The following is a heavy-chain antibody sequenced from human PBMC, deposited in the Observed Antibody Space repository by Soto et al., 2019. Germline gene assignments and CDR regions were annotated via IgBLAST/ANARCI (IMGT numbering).Heavy chain of an antibody. Sequence: QVQLQQWGAGLLKPSETLSLTCAVYGGSFSGYYWSWIRQPPGKGLEWIGEINHSGSTNYNPSLKSRVTISVDTSKNQFALKLSSVTAADTAVYYCASGHDIVVVVAADEAFDIWGQGTMVTVSS. CDR2: INHSGST. D-gene: IGHD2-15*01. V-gene: IGHV4-34*01. J-gene: IGHJ3*02. CDR3: ASGHDIVVVVAADEAFDI. CDR1: GGSFSGYY.